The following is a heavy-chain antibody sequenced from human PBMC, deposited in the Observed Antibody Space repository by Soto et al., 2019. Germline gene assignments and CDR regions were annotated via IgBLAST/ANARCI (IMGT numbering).Heavy chain of an antibody. D-gene: IGHD2-21*02. CDR2: IIPIFGTA. V-gene: IGHV1-69*06. Sequence: ASVKVSCKASGGTFSSYAISWVRQAPGQGLEWMGGIIPIFGTANYAQKFQGRVTITADKSTSTAYMELSGLRSEDTAVYYCARDLKCGGDCFHDAFDIWGQGTMVTVSS. CDR1: GGTFSSYA. J-gene: IGHJ3*02. CDR3: ARDLKCGGDCFHDAFDI.